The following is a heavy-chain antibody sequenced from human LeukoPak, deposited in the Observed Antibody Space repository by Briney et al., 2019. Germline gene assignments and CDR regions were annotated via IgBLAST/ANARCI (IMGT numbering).Heavy chain of an antibody. CDR2: ISGSAGST. D-gene: IGHD3-16*01. CDR1: GFIFSNYA. CDR3: AKDRGFNYGYGFDY. Sequence: PGGSLRLSCAASGFIFSNYAMSWVRQTPGWGLEWVSTISGSAGSTHNADSVKGRFTISRDNSKNTLYLHVSSLRVEDTAVYYCAKDRGFNYGYGFDYWGQGNLVTVSS. V-gene: IGHV3-23*01. J-gene: IGHJ4*02.